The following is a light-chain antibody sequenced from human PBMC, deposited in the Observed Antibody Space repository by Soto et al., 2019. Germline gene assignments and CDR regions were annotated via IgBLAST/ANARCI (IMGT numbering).Light chain of an antibody. CDR2: DAS. J-gene: IGKJ1*01. CDR3: HSRA. V-gene: IGKV1-39*01. Sequence: DIQMTQSPSSLSANERDRVTITCRASQSISSYLNWYQQKPGKAPKLLIYDASTLESGVPSRFSGSGSETEFTLTISRLQPDDFATYFCHSRAFGQGAKVDI. CDR1: QSISSY.